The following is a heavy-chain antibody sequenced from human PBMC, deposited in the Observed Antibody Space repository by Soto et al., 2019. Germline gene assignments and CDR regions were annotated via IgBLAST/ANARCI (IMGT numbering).Heavy chain of an antibody. CDR3: ARFVDGSYYYGMDV. CDR2: IYSGGST. J-gene: IGHJ6*04. Sequence: EVQLVESGGGLIQPGGSLRLSCAASGFTVSSNYMSWVRQAPGKGLEWVSVIYSGGSTYYADSVKGRFTISRDNSKNTLYLQMNSLRAEDTAVYYCARFVDGSYYYGMDVWGKGTTVTVSS. V-gene: IGHV3-53*01. CDR1: GFTVSSNY. D-gene: IGHD5-12*01.